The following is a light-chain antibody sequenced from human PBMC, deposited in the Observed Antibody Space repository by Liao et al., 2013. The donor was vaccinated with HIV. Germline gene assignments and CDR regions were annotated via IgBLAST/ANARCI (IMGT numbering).Light chain of an antibody. CDR1: NLGSKS. V-gene: IGLV3-21*01. CDR3: QVWDATSDQDV. Sequence: SYVLTQTSSVSVAPGKTASITCGENNLGSKSVHWYQQKPGQAPVLVMYDNSDRPSGIPERISGSNSENTATLTISWVEAGDEADYFCQVWDATSDQDVFGTGTKVTVL. J-gene: IGLJ1*01. CDR2: DNS.